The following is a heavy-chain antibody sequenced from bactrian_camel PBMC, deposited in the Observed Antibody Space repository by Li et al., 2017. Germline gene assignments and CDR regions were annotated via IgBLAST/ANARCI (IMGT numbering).Heavy chain of an antibody. CDR2: VRSALGVI. D-gene: IGHD4*01. Sequence: HVQLVESGGGSVQTGGTLRLSCEVSGDISGAYSMGWFRQVLGKERERVASVRSALGVISYADTVKGRFTISHDNAKKTAYLQMNTLKPEDSGMYYCAAELRPDYVLQVRNRLRPNGYNRWGRGTQVTVS. CDR3: AAELRPDYVLQVRNRLRPNGYNR. V-gene: IGHV3S53*01. J-gene: IGHJ4*01. CDR1: GDISGAYS.